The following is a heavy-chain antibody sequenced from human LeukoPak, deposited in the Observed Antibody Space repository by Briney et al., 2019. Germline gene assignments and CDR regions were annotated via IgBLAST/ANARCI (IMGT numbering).Heavy chain of an antibody. Sequence: RAGGSLRLSCAASGFTFSSYSMNWVRQAPGKGLEWVSSISSSSSYIYYADSVKGRFTISRDNAKNSLYLQMNSLRAEDTAVYYCARAALNDYGAVGGDAFDIWGQGTMVTVSS. J-gene: IGHJ3*02. CDR3: ARAALNDYGAVGGDAFDI. CDR2: ISSSSSYI. V-gene: IGHV3-21*01. D-gene: IGHD4-17*01. CDR1: GFTFSSYS.